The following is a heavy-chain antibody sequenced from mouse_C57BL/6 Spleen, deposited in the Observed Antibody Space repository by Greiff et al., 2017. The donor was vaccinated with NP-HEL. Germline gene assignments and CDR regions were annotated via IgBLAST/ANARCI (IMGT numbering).Heavy chain of an antibody. CDR1: GFTFSDYG. CDR3: ASLGYYFDY. D-gene: IGHD3-1*01. Sequence: EVHLVESGGGLVKPGGSLKLSCAASGFTFSDYGMHWVRQAPEKGLEWVAYISSGSSTIYYADTVKGRFTISRDNAKNTLFLQMTSLRSEDTAMYYCASLGYYFDYGGQGTTLTVSS. J-gene: IGHJ2*01. CDR2: ISSGSSTI. V-gene: IGHV5-17*01.